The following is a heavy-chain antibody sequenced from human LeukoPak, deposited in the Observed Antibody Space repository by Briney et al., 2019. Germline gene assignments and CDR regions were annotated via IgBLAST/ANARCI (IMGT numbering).Heavy chain of an antibody. CDR3: AREGRGWAFDI. Sequence: ASVNVSCKATRYTFTGYYIHWVRQAPGQGLEWMGLINPNSGGTNYAQKFQGRVTMTRDTSISTAYMELSRLRSDDTAVYYCAREGRGWAFDIWGQGTMVTVSS. CDR1: RYTFTGYY. CDR2: INPNSGGT. J-gene: IGHJ3*02. D-gene: IGHD1-26*01. V-gene: IGHV1-2*02.